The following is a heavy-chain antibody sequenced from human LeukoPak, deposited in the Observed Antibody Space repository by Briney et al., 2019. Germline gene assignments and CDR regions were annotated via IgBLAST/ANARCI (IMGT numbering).Heavy chain of an antibody. Sequence: PGGSLRLSCAASGFTFSSYWMSWVRHAPGKGLEWVANIKQDGSEKYFVDSVRGRFTISRDNAKNLVYLQMSSLRGEDTAVYYCARQPFDYWGQGTLVTVSS. CDR1: GFTFSSYW. V-gene: IGHV3-7*03. CDR2: IKQDGSEK. J-gene: IGHJ4*02. CDR3: ARQPFDY.